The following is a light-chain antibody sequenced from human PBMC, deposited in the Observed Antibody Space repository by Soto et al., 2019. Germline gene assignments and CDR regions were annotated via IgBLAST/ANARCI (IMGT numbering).Light chain of an antibody. J-gene: IGKJ4*01. V-gene: IGKV3-20*01. CDR3: QQYGSSSLT. CDR1: QSVSGSY. CDR2: GAS. Sequence: EIVLTQSPGTVSLSPGERATLSCRASQSVSGSYLAWYQQKPGQAPRLLIYGASTRATGIPDRFSGSGSGTDFTLTISRLETEDLAVYYCQQYGSSSLTFGGGTKVEI.